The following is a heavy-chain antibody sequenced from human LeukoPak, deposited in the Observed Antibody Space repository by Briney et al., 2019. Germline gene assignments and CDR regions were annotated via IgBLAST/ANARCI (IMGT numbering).Heavy chain of an antibody. V-gene: IGHV4-59*01. CDR2: IYYSGST. CDR3: ARGAGIPDY. Sequence: SETLSLTCTVSGGSISSYYWSWIRQPPGKGLEWFGYIYYSGSTNYNPSLKSRVTISVDTSKNQFSLKLSSVTAADTAVYYCARGAGIPDYWGQGTLVTVSS. J-gene: IGHJ4*02. CDR1: GGSISSYY.